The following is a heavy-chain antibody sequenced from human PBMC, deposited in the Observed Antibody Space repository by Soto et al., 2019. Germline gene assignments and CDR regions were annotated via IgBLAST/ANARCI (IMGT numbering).Heavy chain of an antibody. J-gene: IGHJ4*02. CDR2: ISGSGGST. CDR1: GFTFSSYA. CDR3: AKDHIVVVPAAAFDY. Sequence: GESLKISCAASGFTFSSYAMSWVRQAPGKGLEWVSAISGSGGSTYYADSVKGRFTISRDNSKNTLYLQMNSLRAEDTAVYYCAKDHIVVVPAAAFDYWGQGTLVTVSS. V-gene: IGHV3-23*01. D-gene: IGHD2-2*01.